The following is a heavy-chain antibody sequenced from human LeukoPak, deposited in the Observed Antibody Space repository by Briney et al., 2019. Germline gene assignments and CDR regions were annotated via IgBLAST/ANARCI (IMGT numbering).Heavy chain of an antibody. CDR2: IYHSGST. CDR1: GYSISSGYY. V-gene: IGHV4-38-2*02. Sequence: SETLSLTCTVSGYSISSGYYWGWIRQPPGKGLEWIGSIYHSGSTYYNPSLKSRVTISVDTSKNQFSLKLSSVTAADTAVYYCARELSGYDYHSLGDYWGQGTLVTVSS. D-gene: IGHD5-12*01. J-gene: IGHJ4*02. CDR3: ARELSGYDYHSLGDY.